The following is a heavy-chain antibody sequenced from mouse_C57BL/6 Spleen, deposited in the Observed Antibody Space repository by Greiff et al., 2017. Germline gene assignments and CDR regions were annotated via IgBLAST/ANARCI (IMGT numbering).Heavy chain of an antibody. J-gene: IGHJ3*01. Sequence: QVHVKQSGAELVRPGASVTLSCKASGYTFTDYEMHWVKQTPVHGLEWIGAIDPETGGTAYNQKFKGKAILTADKSSSTAYMELRSLTSEDSAVYYCTRSTTVVAKGFAYWGQGTLVTVSA. V-gene: IGHV1-15*01. CDR2: IDPETGGT. CDR1: GYTFTDYE. CDR3: TRSTTVVAKGFAY. D-gene: IGHD1-1*01.